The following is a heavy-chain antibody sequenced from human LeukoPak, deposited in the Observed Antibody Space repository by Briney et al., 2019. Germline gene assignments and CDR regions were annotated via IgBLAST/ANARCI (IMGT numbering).Heavy chain of an antibody. CDR3: ARGGKATVVTM. V-gene: IGHV4-4*07. CDR1: GGSINNY. J-gene: IGHJ4*02. Sequence: PSETLSLTCTVCGGSINNYWSWIRQPAGKGLEWIGRIYSSGSTNYNPSLKSRVSMSVDTSKNQFSLKLTSVTAADTAVYYCARGGKATVVTMWGQGILVTVSS. CDR2: IYSSGST. D-gene: IGHD4-23*01.